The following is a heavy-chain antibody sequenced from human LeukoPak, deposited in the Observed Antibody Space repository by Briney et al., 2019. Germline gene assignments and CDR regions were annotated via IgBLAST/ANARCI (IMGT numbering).Heavy chain of an antibody. CDR1: GFTFNGYS. Sequence: PGGSLRLSCTASGFTFNGYSMNWVRQAPGKGLEWVSSISTSSSYIYYADSVKGRFTISRNNPKNSLYLQMNSLRAEDTAIYFCAKVYDSSGYAPNDYWGQGTLVTVSS. D-gene: IGHD3-22*01. CDR2: ISTSSSYI. V-gene: IGHV3-21*04. CDR3: AKVYDSSGYAPNDY. J-gene: IGHJ4*02.